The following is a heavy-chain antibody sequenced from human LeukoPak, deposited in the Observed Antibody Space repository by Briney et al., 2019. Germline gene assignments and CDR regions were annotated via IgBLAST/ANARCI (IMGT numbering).Heavy chain of an antibody. V-gene: IGHV5-51*01. CDR2: IYPGDSDT. D-gene: IGHD2-8*01. CDR3: ARRQASCTNGVCYTLYGMDV. J-gene: IGHJ6*02. Sequence: RGESLKISCEGSGYTFINYWIAWVRQMPGKGLEWMGIIYPGDSDTRYIPSFQGQVTISVDKSISTAYLQWSSLKASDTAMYYCARRQASCTNGVCYTLYGMDVWGQGTTVTVSS. CDR1: GYTFINYW.